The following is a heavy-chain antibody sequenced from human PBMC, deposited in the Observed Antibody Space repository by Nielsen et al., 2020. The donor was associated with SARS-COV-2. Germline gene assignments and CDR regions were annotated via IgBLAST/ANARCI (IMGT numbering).Heavy chain of an antibody. J-gene: IGHJ4*02. CDR2: ISWNSGNK. CDR3: AKGRLGGTLLFDS. V-gene: IGHV3-9*01. D-gene: IGHD1-26*01. CDR1: GFAFDDFA. Sequence: SLKISCAGSGFAFDDFAMHWVRQAPGKGLEWVSGISWNSGNKHYADSVKGRFTISRDNAKNSLFLQMNSLRAEDTALYYCAKGRLGGTLLFDSWGQGTLVTVSS.